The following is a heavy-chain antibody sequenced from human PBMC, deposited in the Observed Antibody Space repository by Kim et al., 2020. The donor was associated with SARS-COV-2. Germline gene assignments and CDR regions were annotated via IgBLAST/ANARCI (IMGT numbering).Heavy chain of an antibody. D-gene: IGHD3-16*02. CDR3: ARDKITFGGVILDDY. Sequence: SVKARFTITREKAKNSRYLQMNSLRAEDTAVYYCARDKITFGGVILDDYWGQGTLVTVSS. J-gene: IGHJ4*02. V-gene: IGHV3-21*01.